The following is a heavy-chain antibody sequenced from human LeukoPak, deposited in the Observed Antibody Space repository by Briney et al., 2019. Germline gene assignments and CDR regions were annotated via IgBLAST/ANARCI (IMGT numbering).Heavy chain of an antibody. Sequence: ASVRGSYTASRYTFSSYYMHWVGQAPGQEVEWRGVINPSGGSTSYAQKFQGRVTMTRDTSTSTVYMELSSLGSEDTAVYYCARPSGYDNEAAFDIWGQGTMVGVSS. CDR2: INPSGGST. V-gene: IGHV1-46*01. J-gene: IGHJ3*02. CDR3: ARPSGYDNEAAFDI. D-gene: IGHD5-12*01. CDR1: RYTFSSYY.